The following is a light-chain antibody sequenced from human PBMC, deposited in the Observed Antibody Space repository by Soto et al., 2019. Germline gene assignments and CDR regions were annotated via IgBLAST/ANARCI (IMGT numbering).Light chain of an antibody. CDR3: SSYTSSTIL. CDR2: DVS. V-gene: IGLV2-14*03. Sequence: LAQPASVSGSPGQSIIISCTGTSSDADAYNYVSWYQHHPGKAPKLLIYDVSNRPSGISNRFSGSKSGNTASLTISGLQPEDEADYFCSSYTSSTILFGGGTKVTVL. CDR1: SSDADAYNY. J-gene: IGLJ2*01.